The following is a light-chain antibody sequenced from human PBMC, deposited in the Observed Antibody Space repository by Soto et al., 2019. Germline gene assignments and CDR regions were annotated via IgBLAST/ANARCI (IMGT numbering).Light chain of an antibody. CDR1: QSVSRSF. V-gene: IGKV3-20*01. CDR2: GAS. CDR3: QQYGTSPWT. Sequence: EIVLTQSPGTLSLSPGERATLSCRASQSVSRSFLAWYQQKPGQAPRLLICGASSRATGIPDRFSGTGSGTDFSLTISGLEPEDFAVYFCQQYGTSPWTFGQGTKVEIK. J-gene: IGKJ1*01.